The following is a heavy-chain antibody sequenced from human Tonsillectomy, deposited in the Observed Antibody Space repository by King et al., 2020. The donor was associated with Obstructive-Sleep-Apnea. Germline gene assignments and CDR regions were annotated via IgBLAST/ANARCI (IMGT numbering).Heavy chain of an antibody. J-gene: IGHJ4*02. V-gene: IGHV5-51*01. CDR2: IYPGDSDT. D-gene: IGHD5-12*01. CDR1: GYSFATYW. Sequence: VQLVESGAEVKESGESLKISCKGSGYSFATYWIGWVRQMPGKGLEWMGIIYPGDSDTRYSPSFQRQVTLSADKSFSTAYLQWSSLQASDTAMYYCARGYDRNYFDYWGQGTLVTVSS. CDR3: ARGYDRNYFDY.